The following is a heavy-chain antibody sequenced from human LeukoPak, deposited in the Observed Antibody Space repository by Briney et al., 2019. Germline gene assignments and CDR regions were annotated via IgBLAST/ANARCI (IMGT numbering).Heavy chain of an antibody. CDR2: IIPIFGTA. J-gene: IGHJ6*03. CDR1: GGTFSNYA. D-gene: IGHD3-3*01. V-gene: IGHV1-69*05. Sequence: ASVKVSCKASGGTFSNYAISWVRQAPGQGLEWMGGIIPIFGTANYAQKFQGRVTITTDESTSTAYMELSSLRSEDTAVYYCARRAQYDFWVGDYYYMDVWGKGTTVTVSS. CDR3: ARRAQYDFWVGDYYYMDV.